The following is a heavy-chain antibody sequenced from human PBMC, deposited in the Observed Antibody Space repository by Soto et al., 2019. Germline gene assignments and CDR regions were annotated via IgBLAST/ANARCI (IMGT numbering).Heavy chain of an antibody. CDR2: ISPDGSLT. CDR1: GCTFSGKS. V-gene: IGHV3-30-3*01. J-gene: IGHJ4*02. D-gene: IGHD5-12*01. Sequence: GGSLRLSCAASGCTFSGKSMHWVRQAPGKGLEWVALISPDGSLTFYADSVRGRFTVSRDNSRNTAYLQMNILRAEDTSLYLCATDIADTCLLNSSGQVTFVTVCS. CDR3: ATDIADTCLLNS.